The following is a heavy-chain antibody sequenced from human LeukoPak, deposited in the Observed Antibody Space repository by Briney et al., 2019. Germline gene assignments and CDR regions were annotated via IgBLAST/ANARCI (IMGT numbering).Heavy chain of an antibody. J-gene: IGHJ1*01. CDR3: AREGSVIDPNIVVVPAANGYFQH. D-gene: IGHD2-2*01. V-gene: IGHV3-48*04. Sequence: GGSLRLSCAASGFTFSSYSMNWVRQAPGKGLEWVSYISSSSSTIYYADSVKGRFTISRDDAKNSLYLQMNSLRAEDTAVYYCAREGSVIDPNIVVVPAANGYFQHWGQGTLVTVSS. CDR1: GFTFSSYS. CDR2: ISSSSSTI.